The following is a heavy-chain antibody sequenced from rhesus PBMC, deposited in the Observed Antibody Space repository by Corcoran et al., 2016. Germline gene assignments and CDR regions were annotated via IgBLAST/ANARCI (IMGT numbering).Heavy chain of an antibody. CDR3: ARDRDITMIVVPYDY. CDR1: GGSISSGYYY. V-gene: IGHV4-122*02. J-gene: IGHJ4*01. Sequence: QVQLQESGPGLVKPSETLSLTCAVSGGSISSGYYYCSWIRQPPGKGLEWIGDIPYSGSTSYNPSRKSRVTISRDTSKNQFSLKLSSVTAADTAVYYCARDRDITMIVVPYDYWGQGVLVTVSS. CDR2: IPYSGST. D-gene: IGHD3-28*01.